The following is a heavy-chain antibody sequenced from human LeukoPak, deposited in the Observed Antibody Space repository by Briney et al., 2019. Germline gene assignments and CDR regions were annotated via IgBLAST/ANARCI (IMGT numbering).Heavy chain of an antibody. Sequence: GGSLRLSCAASGFTFSSYSMSWVRQAPGKGLEWISYITGSSNTMHYADSVKGRFTISRDNAKNSLYLQMNSLRAEDTAVYYCARDPADYWGQGTLVTVSS. CDR1: GFTFSSYS. J-gene: IGHJ4*02. CDR2: ITGSSNTM. CDR3: ARDPADY. V-gene: IGHV3-48*01.